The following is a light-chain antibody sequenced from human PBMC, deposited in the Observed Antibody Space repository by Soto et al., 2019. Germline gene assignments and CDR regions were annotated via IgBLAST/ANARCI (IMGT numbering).Light chain of an antibody. J-gene: IGKJ1*01. V-gene: IGKV1-5*03. CDR1: QSISSW. CDR3: QQYDNDSWT. CDR2: KAS. Sequence: DIQMTQSPSTLSASVVDRVIITCRASQSISSWLAWYQQKPGKAPNLLIYKASTLKSGVPSRFSGSGSGKEFTLTISSLQPDDFATYYCQQYDNDSWTFGQGTKVEIK.